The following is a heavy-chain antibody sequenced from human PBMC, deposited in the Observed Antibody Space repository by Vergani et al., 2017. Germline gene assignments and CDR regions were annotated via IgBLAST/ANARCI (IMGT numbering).Heavy chain of an antibody. CDR3: AGQFWGGGGYRFDH. CDR2: IFYTGTS. Sequence: QLQLQESGPGLLKPSETLSLTCSVSGTSISGSSDYWGWIRQPPGKGLEWIGSIFYTGTSYYNPSLESRATNSVDTSKNQFSLKLKSGTAADTAVYYCAGQFWGGGGYRFDHWGQGTLVTVSS. D-gene: IGHD5-18*01. CDR1: GTSISGSSDY. J-gene: IGHJ4*02. V-gene: IGHV4-39*01.